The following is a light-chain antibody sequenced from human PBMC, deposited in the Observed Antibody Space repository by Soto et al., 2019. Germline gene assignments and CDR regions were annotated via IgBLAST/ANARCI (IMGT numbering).Light chain of an antibody. CDR3: QQCYNWPQWT. Sequence: EIVMTQSPATLSVSPGERATLSCRASQSVSSDLAWYHQKPGQAPRLLIYGASTRATGIPARFSGSGSGTDFTLTISSLEPEDFAVYYCQQCYNWPQWTFGQGSKVDIK. V-gene: IGKV3D-15*01. J-gene: IGKJ1*01. CDR2: GAS. CDR1: QSVSSD.